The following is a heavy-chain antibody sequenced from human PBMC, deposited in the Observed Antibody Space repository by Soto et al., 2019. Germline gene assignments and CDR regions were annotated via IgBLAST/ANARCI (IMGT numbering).Heavy chain of an antibody. CDR3: AKDRSSTSCYAFDY. CDR2: ISGSGGTT. V-gene: IGHV3-23*01. Sequence: EVQLLESGGGLVQPGGSLRLSCAASGFTFRNYAMSWARQAQGKVLEWVSAISGSGGTTHYADSVKGRFTNSRDNSKNTLYLQMNSLRVEDTAVYYCAKDRSSTSCYAFDYWGQGSLVTVSS. CDR1: GFTFRNYA. J-gene: IGHJ4*02. D-gene: IGHD2-2*01.